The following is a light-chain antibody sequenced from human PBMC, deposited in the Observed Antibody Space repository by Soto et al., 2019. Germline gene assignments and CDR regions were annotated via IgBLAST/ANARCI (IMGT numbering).Light chain of an antibody. J-gene: IGKJ4*01. Sequence: DIQMTQSPSTLSASVGDRVTITCRASQSISSWLAWYQQKPGKAPKLMIYKASSLESGIPSMFSGSGSGTEFTLTISSLQPDDFATYYCQQYNSYMITFGGETKVEIK. CDR2: KAS. CDR3: QQYNSYMIT. V-gene: IGKV1-5*03. CDR1: QSISSW.